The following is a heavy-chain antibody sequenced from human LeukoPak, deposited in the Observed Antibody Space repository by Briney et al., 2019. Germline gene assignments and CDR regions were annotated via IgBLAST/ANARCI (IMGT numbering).Heavy chain of an antibody. CDR1: GYTFTSYG. D-gene: IGHD2-15*01. J-gene: IGHJ4*02. V-gene: IGHV1-18*01. CDR2: ISAYNGNT. CDR3: ARDRDLVVAATYDPFDY. Sequence: GASVKVSCKASGYTFTSYGISWVRQAPGQGLEWMGWISAYNGNTNYAQKLQGRVTMTTDTSTSTAYMELRSLRSDDTAVYYCARDRDLVVAATYDPFDYWGQGTLVTVSS.